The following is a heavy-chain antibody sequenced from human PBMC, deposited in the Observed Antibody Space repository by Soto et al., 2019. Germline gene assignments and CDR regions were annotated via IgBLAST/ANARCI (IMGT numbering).Heavy chain of an antibody. V-gene: IGHV3-15*01. CDR3: TAQWELLPYYFDY. D-gene: IGHD1-26*01. CDR1: GFTFSNAW. CDR2: IKSKSDGGTT. Sequence: GGSLRLSCAASGFTFSNAWMSWVRQAPGKGLEWVARIKSKSDGGTTDYAAPVKGRFTISRDGSKNTLYLQMNSLKTEDTAVYYCTAQWELLPYYFDYWGQGTLVTVSS. J-gene: IGHJ4*02.